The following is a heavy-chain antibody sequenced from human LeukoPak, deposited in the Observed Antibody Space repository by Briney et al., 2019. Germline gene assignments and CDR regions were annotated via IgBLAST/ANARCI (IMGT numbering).Heavy chain of an antibody. J-gene: IGHJ4*02. CDR3: AREATYFDWLLFSGREMIFDY. D-gene: IGHD3-9*01. CDR2: LNPNSGGT. Sequence: ASVKVSCKASGYTFTGYYMHWVRQAPGQGLEWMGWLNPNSGGTNYAQKFQGRVTMTRDTSISTAYMELSRLRSDDTAVYYCAREATYFDWLLFSGREMIFDYWGQGTLVTVSS. CDR1: GYTFTGYY. V-gene: IGHV1-2*02.